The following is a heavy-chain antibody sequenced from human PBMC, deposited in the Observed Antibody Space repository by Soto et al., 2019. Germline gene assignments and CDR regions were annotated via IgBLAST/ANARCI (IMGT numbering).Heavy chain of an antibody. CDR2: INHSGST. J-gene: IGHJ6*03. CDR3: ARSFFAPQYYYYYYMDV. V-gene: IGHV4-34*01. D-gene: IGHD3-3*01. Sequence: SETLSLTCAVYGGSFSGYYWSWIRQPPGKGLEWIGEINHSGSTNYNPSLKSRVTISVDTSKNQFSLKLSSVTAADTAVYYCARSFFAPQYYYYYYMDVWGKGTTVTVSS. CDR1: GGSFSGYY.